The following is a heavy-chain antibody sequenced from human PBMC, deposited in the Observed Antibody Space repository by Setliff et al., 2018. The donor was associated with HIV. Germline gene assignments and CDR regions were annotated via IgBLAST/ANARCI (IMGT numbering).Heavy chain of an antibody. D-gene: IGHD2-2*01. CDR3: ARDGASYCSSTSCFKPLSDY. J-gene: IGHJ4*02. CDR1: GYAFTSQF. V-gene: IGHV1-46*01. CDR2: INPSGGRT. Sequence: CASVKVSCKASGYAFTSQFMHWVRQAPGQGLEWMGLINPSGGRTSYAQKFQGRLTMTRDTSRSTVYMELSSLRSEDTAVYYCARDGASYCSSTSCFKPLSDYWGQGTLVTVSS.